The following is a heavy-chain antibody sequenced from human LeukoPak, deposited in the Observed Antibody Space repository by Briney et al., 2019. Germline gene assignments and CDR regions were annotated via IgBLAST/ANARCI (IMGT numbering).Heavy chain of an antibody. J-gene: IGHJ6*02. V-gene: IGHV4-59*11. CDR3: ARFGVGYAIDV. CDR1: GGSISGHY. D-gene: IGHD3-16*01. CDR2: IHHSGRP. Sequence: SETLSLTCAVSGGSISGHYWSWIRQPPGKGLEWIGQIHHSGRPDYNPSLKSRVTISVDTSKNQLSLKVTSVTGADTAVYYCARFGVGYAIDVWGQGTPVTVSS.